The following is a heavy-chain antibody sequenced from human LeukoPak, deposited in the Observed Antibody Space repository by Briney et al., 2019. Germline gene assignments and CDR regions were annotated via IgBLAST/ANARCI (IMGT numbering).Heavy chain of an antibody. CDR3: ARLRNYCDY. J-gene: IGHJ4*02. V-gene: IGHV4-59*01. Sequence: PETLSLTCTVSGDSISGYYWTWMRQPPGKGLEWIGYIYSSGSTKYNPSLESRLSTSIDTSKNQFSLKLSSVTAADTAVYFCARLRNYCDYWGQGTLVTVSS. D-gene: IGHD4-17*01. CDR1: GDSISGYY. CDR2: IYSSGST.